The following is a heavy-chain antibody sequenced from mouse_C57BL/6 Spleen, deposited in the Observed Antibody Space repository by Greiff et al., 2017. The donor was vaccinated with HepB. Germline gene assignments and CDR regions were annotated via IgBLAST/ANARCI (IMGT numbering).Heavy chain of an antibody. CDR3: ARGDTTVYFDY. CDR2: IYPRDGST. V-gene: IGHV1-85*01. Sequence: VKLVESGPELVKPGASVKLSCKASGYTFTSYDINWVKQRPGQGLEWIGWIYPRDGSTKYNEKFKGKATLTVDTSSSTAYMELHSLTSEDSAVYFCARGDTTVYFDYWGQGTTLTVSS. J-gene: IGHJ2*01. CDR1: GYTFTSYD. D-gene: IGHD1-1*01.